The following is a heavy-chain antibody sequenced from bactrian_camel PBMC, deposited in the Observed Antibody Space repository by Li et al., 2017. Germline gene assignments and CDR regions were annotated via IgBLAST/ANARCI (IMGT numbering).Heavy chain of an antibody. J-gene: IGHJ6*01. CDR2: IATGSGNT. V-gene: IGHV3S40*01. Sequence: VQLVESGGGQVQPGGSLRLSCTYSISRYCLGWVRQVPGKEREGVARIATGSGNTYYADSVKGRFTISQDNAKNTVYLQMNSLKPEDTAMYYCAARGSYCYTKLSVRDFDLWGQGTQVTVS. D-gene: IGHD2*01. CDR1: SISRYC. CDR3: AARGSYCYTKLSVRDFDL.